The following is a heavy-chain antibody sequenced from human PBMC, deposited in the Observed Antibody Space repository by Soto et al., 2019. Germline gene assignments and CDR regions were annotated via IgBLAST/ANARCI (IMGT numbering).Heavy chain of an antibody. J-gene: IGHJ4*02. Sequence: PGGSLRLSCAASGFTFSNYAMSWVRQAPGKGLEWVSGISASGRDTYYADSVKDRFTISRDSSKNTVYLQMNSLRADDTAIYYCAKGKSSGWYYFDYWGQGTPVT. CDR1: GFTFSNYA. CDR3: AKGKSSGWYYFDY. CDR2: ISASGRDT. V-gene: IGHV3-23*01. D-gene: IGHD6-19*01.